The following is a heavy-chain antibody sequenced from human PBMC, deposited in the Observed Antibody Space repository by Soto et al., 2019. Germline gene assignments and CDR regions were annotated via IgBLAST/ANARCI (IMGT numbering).Heavy chain of an antibody. J-gene: IGHJ4*02. CDR3: GRDWVWFGAHPIDN. CDR2: ISYDGSIE. D-gene: IGHD3-10*01. Sequence: QVQLVESGGGVVQPGRSLRLSCAASGFTFSNYGMHWVRQAPGKGLDWVALISYDGSIEYYSESVKGRFTMSRDNSENTVYLLMNSLRTEDTAVYFCGRDWVWFGAHPIDNWGQGTLVTVSS. V-gene: IGHV3-30*03. CDR1: GFTFSNYG.